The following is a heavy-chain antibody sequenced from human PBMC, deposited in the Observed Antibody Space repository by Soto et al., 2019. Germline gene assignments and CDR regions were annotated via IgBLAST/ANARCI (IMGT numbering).Heavy chain of an antibody. CDR1: GFTFSSYG. V-gene: IGHV3-30*02. CDR2: IWYDGSNK. CDR3: AKSSSPFVKTGMSNTRYFDY. Sequence: GSRRLSCSASGFTFSSYGMHWVRQAPGKGLEWVAVIWYDGSNKYYADSVKGRFTISRDNSKNTLYLQMNSLRAEDTALYYCAKSSSPFVKTGMSNTRYFDYWGQGTLVTVSS. J-gene: IGHJ4*02. D-gene: IGHD2-21*01.